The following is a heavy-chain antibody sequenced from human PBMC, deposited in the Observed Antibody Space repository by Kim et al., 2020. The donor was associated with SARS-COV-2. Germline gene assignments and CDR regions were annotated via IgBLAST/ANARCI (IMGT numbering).Heavy chain of an antibody. J-gene: IGHJ4*02. CDR1: GFTFSSYA. Sequence: GGSLRLSCAASGFTFSSYAMHWVRQAPGKGLEWVAVISYDGSNKYYADSVKGRFTISRDNSKNTLYLQMNSLRAEDTAVYYCARRYDILTGYSHRAWGQGTLVTVSS. CDR2: ISYDGSNK. CDR3: ARRYDILTGYSHRA. D-gene: IGHD3-9*01. V-gene: IGHV3-30*04.